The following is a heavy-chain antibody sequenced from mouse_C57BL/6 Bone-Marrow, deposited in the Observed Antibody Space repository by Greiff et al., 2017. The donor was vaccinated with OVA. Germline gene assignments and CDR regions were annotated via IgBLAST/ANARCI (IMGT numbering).Heavy chain of an antibody. CDR1: GFTFTDYY. D-gene: IGHD2-4*01. V-gene: IGHV7-3*01. Sequence: EVKLVESGGGLVQPGGSLSLSCAASGFTFTDYYMSWVRQPPGQALEWLGFIRNKANGYTTEYSASVKGRFTISRDNSQSILYLQMNAMRAEDRATYYCASHERYDYDGFAYWGQGTLVTVSA. CDR2: IRNKANGYTT. CDR3: ASHERYDYDGFAY. J-gene: IGHJ3*01.